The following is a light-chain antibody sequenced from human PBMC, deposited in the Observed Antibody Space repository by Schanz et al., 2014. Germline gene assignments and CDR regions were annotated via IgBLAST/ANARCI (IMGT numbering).Light chain of an antibody. Sequence: DIQMTQSPSSLSASVGDRVTITCRASQGITSWLAWYQQKPGKAPKLLVYDASTLESGVPPRFSGSGSGTDFTLTISSLQPDDFATYYCQQYSGFWTFGQGTKVEIK. CDR2: DAS. V-gene: IGKV1D-16*01. J-gene: IGKJ1*01. CDR1: QGITSW. CDR3: QQYSGFWT.